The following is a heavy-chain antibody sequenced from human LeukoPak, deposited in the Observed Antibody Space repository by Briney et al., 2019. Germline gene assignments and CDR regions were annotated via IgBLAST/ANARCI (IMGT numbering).Heavy chain of an antibody. CDR2: ISGSGGST. CDR1: GFTFSSHA. J-gene: IGHJ4*02. Sequence: GGSLSLSCAASGFTFSSHAIGWVRQAPGKGLEWVSGISGSGGSTFYADSVKGRFTISRDSSKNTLYLQMNSLRVEDTAVYYCVKPPPGYSSSWFYFHSWGQGTLVTVSS. CDR3: VKPPPGYSSSWFYFHS. V-gene: IGHV3-23*01. D-gene: IGHD6-13*01.